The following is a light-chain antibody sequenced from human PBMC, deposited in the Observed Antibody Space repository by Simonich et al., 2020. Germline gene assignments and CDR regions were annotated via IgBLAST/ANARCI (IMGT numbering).Light chain of an antibody. V-gene: IGKV4-1*01. CDR2: GAS. CDR1: QSVLSSSNNKNY. CDR3: QQYYSTPYT. J-gene: IGKJ2*01. Sequence: DIVMTQSPDSLAVSLGERATINCKPSQSVLSSSNNKNYLAWYQQKPGQPPQLLIYGASTREAVAPDRFSGSGSGTDFTLTISSLPAEDVAVYYCQQYYSTPYTFGQGTKLEIK.